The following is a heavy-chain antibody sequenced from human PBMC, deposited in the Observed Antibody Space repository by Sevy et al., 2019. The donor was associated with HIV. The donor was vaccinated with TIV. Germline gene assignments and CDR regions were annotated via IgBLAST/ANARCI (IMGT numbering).Heavy chain of an antibody. V-gene: IGHV3-48*02. Sequence: GGSLRLSCVASGFTFSRYSMNWVRQAPGKGLEWVSNIGSTGPTIYYADSVKGRFTISRHNAKNSLYLQMNSLREEDTAVYYCARPGSGWFEFDSWGQGTLVTVSS. D-gene: IGHD6-19*01. J-gene: IGHJ4*02. CDR3: ARPGSGWFEFDS. CDR2: IGSTGPTI. CDR1: GFTFSRYS.